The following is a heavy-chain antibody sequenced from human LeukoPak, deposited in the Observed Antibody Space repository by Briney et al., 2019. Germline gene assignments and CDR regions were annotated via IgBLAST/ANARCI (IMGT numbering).Heavy chain of an antibody. Sequence: GGSLRLSCAASGFTFSSYEMNWVRQASGKGLEWVGRIRSKANSYATAYAASVKGRFTISRDDSKNTAYLQMNSLKTEDTAVYYCTRHVDYYDSSGYYPFDYWGQGTLVTVSS. CDR2: IRSKANSYAT. V-gene: IGHV3-73*01. CDR1: GFTFSSYE. CDR3: TRHVDYYDSSGYYPFDY. J-gene: IGHJ4*02. D-gene: IGHD3-22*01.